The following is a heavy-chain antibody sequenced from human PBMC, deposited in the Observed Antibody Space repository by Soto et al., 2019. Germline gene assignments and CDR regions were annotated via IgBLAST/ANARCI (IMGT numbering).Heavy chain of an antibody. V-gene: IGHV1-69*06. CDR3: ARARALAVACSGCNWFDP. CDR2: IIPIFGTA. CDR1: GGTFSSYA. J-gene: IGHJ5*02. D-gene: IGHD6-19*01. Sequence: SVKVSCKASGGTFSSYAISWVRQAPGQGLEWMGGIIPIFGTANYAQKFQGRVTITADKSTSTAYMELSSLRSEDTAVYYCARARALAVACSGCNWFDPWGQGTLVTVSS.